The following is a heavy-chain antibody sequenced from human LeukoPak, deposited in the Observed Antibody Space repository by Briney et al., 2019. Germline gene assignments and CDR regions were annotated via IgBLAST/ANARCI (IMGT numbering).Heavy chain of an antibody. CDR1: GFTFSSYA. CDR3: AKGAPLLWFGELTGNTYFDY. D-gene: IGHD3-10*01. V-gene: IGHV3-23*01. CDR2: ISGSGGST. Sequence: GGSLRLSCAASGFTFSSYAMSWVRQAPGKGLEWVSAISGSGGSTYYADSVKGRFTISRDNSKNTLYLQMNSLRAEDTAVYYCAKGAPLLWFGELTGNTYFDYWGQGTLVTVSS. J-gene: IGHJ4*02.